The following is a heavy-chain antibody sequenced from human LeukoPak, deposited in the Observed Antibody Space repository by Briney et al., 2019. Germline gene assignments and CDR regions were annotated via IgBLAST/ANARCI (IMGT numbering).Heavy chain of an antibody. J-gene: IGHJ6*03. Sequence: SETLSLTCTVSGGSISSSIYYWGWIRQPPGKGLEWIGTIYYSGSTYYNPSLKSRVTISVDTSKNQLSLKLSSVTAADTAVYYCARADYSSTWSHDYYYMDVWGKGTTVTVSS. CDR3: ARADYSSTWSHDYYYMDV. CDR1: GGSISSSIYY. CDR2: IYYSGST. V-gene: IGHV4-39*01. D-gene: IGHD6-13*01.